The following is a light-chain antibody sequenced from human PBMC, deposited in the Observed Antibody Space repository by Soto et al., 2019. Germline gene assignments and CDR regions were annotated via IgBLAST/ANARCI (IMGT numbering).Light chain of an antibody. CDR2: DVS. Sequence: QSALTQPASVSGSPGQSITISCTGTSNDVGGYNYVSWYQQYPGKAPKLMIYDVSNRPSGVSNRFSGSKSGNTASLTISGLQAEDEADYYFSSYTSSSYTSSSTLDVFGTGTKLTVL. J-gene: IGLJ1*01. V-gene: IGLV2-14*01. CDR1: SNDVGGYNY. CDR3: SSYTSSSYTSSSTLDV.